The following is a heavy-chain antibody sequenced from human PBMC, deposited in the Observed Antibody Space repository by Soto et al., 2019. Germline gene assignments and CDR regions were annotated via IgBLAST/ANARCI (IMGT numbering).Heavy chain of an antibody. D-gene: IGHD2-8*01. CDR2: IIPILGIA. V-gene: IGHV1-69*04. CDR1: GGTFSSYT. J-gene: IGHJ4*02. Sequence: SVKVSCKASGGTFSSYTISWVRQAPGQGLEWMGRIIPILGIANYAQKFQGRVTITADKSTSTAYMELSSLRSEDTAVYYCARDSYCTNGVCYYFDYWGQGTLVTVSS. CDR3: ARDSYCTNGVCYYFDY.